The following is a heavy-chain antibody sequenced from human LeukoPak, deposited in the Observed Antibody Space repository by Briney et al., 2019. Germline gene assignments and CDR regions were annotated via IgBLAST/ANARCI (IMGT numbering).Heavy chain of an antibody. V-gene: IGHV1-69*05. J-gene: IGHJ4*02. CDR2: IIPIFGTA. Sequence: SVKVSCKASGGTFCSYAISWVRQAPGQGLEWMGGIIPIFGTANYAQRFQGRVTITTDESTSTAYMELSSLRSEDTAVYYCARPLGYIQEFDYWGQGTLVTVSS. CDR1: GGTFCSYA. D-gene: IGHD5-24*01. CDR3: ARPLGYIQEFDY.